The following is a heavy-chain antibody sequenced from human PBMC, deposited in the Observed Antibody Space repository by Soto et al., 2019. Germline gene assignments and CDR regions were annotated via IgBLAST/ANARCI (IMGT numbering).Heavy chain of an antibody. CDR3: ARVEPVVVVAV. J-gene: IGHJ4*02. D-gene: IGHD2-15*01. V-gene: IGHV3-11*01. CDR1: GFTFSDYY. Sequence: GGSLRLSCAASGFTFSDYYMSRIRQAPGKGLEWVSYISSSGSTIYYADSVKGRFTISRDNAKNSLYLQMNSLRAEDTAVYYCARVEPVVVVAVWGQGTLVTVSS. CDR2: ISSSGSTI.